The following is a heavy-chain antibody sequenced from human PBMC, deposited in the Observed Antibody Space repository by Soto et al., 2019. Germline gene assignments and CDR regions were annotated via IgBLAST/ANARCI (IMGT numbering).Heavy chain of an antibody. Sequence: SETLSLTCSVSGGSISSYYWSWFRQPPGKGLEWIGYIYYSGSTNYNPSLKSRVTISVDKSKNQFSLKLSSVTAADTAVYYCARTLGLQQLAYFDYWGQGTPVTVSS. CDR1: GGSISSYY. J-gene: IGHJ4*02. V-gene: IGHV4-59*12. CDR2: IYYSGST. CDR3: ARTLGLQQLAYFDY. D-gene: IGHD6-13*01.